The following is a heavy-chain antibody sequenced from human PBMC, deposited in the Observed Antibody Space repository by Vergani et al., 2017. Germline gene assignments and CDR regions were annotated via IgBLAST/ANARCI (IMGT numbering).Heavy chain of an antibody. V-gene: IGHV1-69*12. CDR3: ASLPRDSSGPYY. CDR2: IIPIFGTA. J-gene: IGHJ4*02. CDR1: GGTFSSYA. D-gene: IGHD5-18*01. Sequence: QVQLVQSGAEVKKPGSSVKVSCKASGGTFSSYAISWVRQAPGQGLEWMGGIIPIFGTANYAQKFQGRVTITADESTSTAYMELGSLRSEDTAVYYGASLPRDSSGPYYWGQGTLVTVPS.